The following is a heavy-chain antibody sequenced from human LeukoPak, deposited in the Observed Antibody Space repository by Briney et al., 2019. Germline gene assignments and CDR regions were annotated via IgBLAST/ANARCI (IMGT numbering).Heavy chain of an antibody. CDR1: GFTFSSYA. CDR3: ARDRGYSTFDI. J-gene: IGHJ3*02. CDR2: ISSNGRST. D-gene: IGHD5-18*01. Sequence: GGSLRLSCSASGFTFSSYAMHWVRQAPGKGLEYVSAISSNGRSTYYGDSVKGRITISRDNSKNTLYLQMNSLRAEDTAVYYCARDRGYSTFDIWGQGTMVTVSS. V-gene: IGHV3-64*04.